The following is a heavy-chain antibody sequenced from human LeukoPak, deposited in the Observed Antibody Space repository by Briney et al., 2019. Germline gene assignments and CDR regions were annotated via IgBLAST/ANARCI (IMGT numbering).Heavy chain of an antibody. J-gene: IGHJ5*02. D-gene: IGHD3-10*01. V-gene: IGHV1-18*01. CDR2: ISAYNGNT. CDR1: GYTFTSYG. Sequence: ASVKVSCKASGYTFTSYGISWVRQAPGQGLEWMGWISAYNGNTNYAQKLQGRVTMTTDTSTSTAYMELRSLRSEDTAVYYCATDQKMVRGVYWFDPWGQGTLVTVSS. CDR3: ATDQKMVRGVYWFDP.